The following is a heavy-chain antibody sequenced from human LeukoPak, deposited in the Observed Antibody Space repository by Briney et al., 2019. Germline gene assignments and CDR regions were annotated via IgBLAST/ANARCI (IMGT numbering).Heavy chain of an antibody. CDR1: GGSISSGGYY. V-gene: IGHV4-61*02. Sequence: PSETLSLTCTVSGGSISSGGYYWSWIRQPAGKGLEWIGRIYTSGGTNYNPSLKSRVTMSVDTSKNQFSLKLSSVTAADTAVYYCARVGHSSNFDYWGQGTLATVSS. CDR2: IYTSGGT. CDR3: ARVGHSSNFDY. D-gene: IGHD6-13*01. J-gene: IGHJ4*02.